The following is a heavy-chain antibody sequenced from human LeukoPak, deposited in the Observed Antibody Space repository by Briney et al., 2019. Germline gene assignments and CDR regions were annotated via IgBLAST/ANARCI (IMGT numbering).Heavy chain of an antibody. Sequence: SETLSLTCTVSGDSISSYYWSWIRQPPGKGLEWIGYIYYSGSTNYNPSLKSRVTMSVDTSKNQFSLNLKSVTAADTAVYYCARDHRGNYYLDIWGQGTMVTVSS. CDR3: ARDHRGNYYLDI. J-gene: IGHJ3*02. CDR2: IYYSGST. D-gene: IGHD1-26*01. V-gene: IGHV4-59*01. CDR1: GDSISSYY.